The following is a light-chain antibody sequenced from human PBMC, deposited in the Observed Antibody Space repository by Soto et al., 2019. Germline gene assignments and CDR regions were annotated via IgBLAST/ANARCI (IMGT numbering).Light chain of an antibody. CDR2: DAS. V-gene: IGKV3-11*01. CDR3: QQRSNWPSIT. Sequence: EVVLTQSQGTLSLSPLERAALXSRASQSVSSSYLAWYQQKPGQAPRLLIYDASNRATGIPARFSGSGSGTDFTLTINSLEPEDSAVYYCQQRSNWPSITFGQGTRLET. J-gene: IGKJ5*01. CDR1: QSVSSSY.